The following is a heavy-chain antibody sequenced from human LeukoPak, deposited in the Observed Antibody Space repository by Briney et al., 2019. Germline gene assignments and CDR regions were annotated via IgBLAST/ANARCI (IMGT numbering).Heavy chain of an antibody. Sequence: PSETLSLTCTVSGGSISSSSYYWGWIRQPPGKGLEWIGNIYYSGSTYYNPSLKSRVTISVDTSKNQFSLKLSSVTAADTAVYYCARDPAAAAGGDYWGQGTLVTVSS. V-gene: IGHV4-39*07. CDR3: ARDPAAAAGGDY. CDR2: IYYSGST. D-gene: IGHD6-13*01. CDR1: GGSISSSSYY. J-gene: IGHJ4*02.